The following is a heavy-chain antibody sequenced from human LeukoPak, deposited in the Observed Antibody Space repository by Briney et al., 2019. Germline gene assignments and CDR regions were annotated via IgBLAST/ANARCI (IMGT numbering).Heavy chain of an antibody. Sequence: PGGSLRLSCAASGFTFGDYYMSWIRQAPGKGLEWVSYISSSGSTIYYADSVKGRFTISRDNAKNSLYLQMNSLRAEDMAVYYCARVGYCSSTSCYTGDYNWFDPWGQGTLVTVSS. CDR1: GFTFGDYY. D-gene: IGHD2-2*02. V-gene: IGHV3-11*01. CDR2: ISSSGSTI. J-gene: IGHJ5*02. CDR3: ARVGYCSSTSCYTGDYNWFDP.